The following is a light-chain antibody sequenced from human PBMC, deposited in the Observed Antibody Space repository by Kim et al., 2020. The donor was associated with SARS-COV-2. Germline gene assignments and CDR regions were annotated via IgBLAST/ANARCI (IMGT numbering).Light chain of an antibody. Sequence: EPASISCRSSQSLLHSNGYNYLDWYLQKPGQSPHLLIYLGSNRASGVPDRFSGSGSGTDFTLKISRVEAEDVGVYYCMQALQTPNTFGQGTKLEI. CDR3: MQALQTPNT. CDR1: QSLLHSNGYNY. J-gene: IGKJ2*01. CDR2: LGS. V-gene: IGKV2-28*01.